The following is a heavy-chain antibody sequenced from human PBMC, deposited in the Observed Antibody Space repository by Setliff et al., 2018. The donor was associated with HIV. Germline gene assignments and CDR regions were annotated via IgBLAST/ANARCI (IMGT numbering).Heavy chain of an antibody. CDR3: ARDNTDLRPGGGDWFDP. V-gene: IGHV3-7*01. J-gene: IGHJ5*02. CDR1: GFTFSTYW. Sequence: GGSLRLSCAASGFTFSTYWMSWVRQAPGKGLEWVANIEQDGSEKNYMDSVKGRFTISRDNAKNSLYLQMNSLRAEDTAVYYCARDNTDLRPGGGDWFDPWGQGTLVTVSS. D-gene: IGHD3-16*01. CDR2: IEQDGSEK.